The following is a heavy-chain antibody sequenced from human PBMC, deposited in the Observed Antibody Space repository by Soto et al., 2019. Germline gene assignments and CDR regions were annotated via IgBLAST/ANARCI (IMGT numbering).Heavy chain of an antibody. D-gene: IGHD5-12*01. J-gene: IGHJ4*02. Sequence: QVQLQESGPGLVKPSETLSLTCTVSGGSVSSGSYYWSWIRQPPGKGLEWIGYIYYSGSTNYNPSLKSRVTISVDTSKNQFSLTLRSVTAADTAVYYCARGADEMATLDYWGQGTLVTVSS. CDR1: GGSVSSGSYY. V-gene: IGHV4-61*01. CDR3: ARGADEMATLDY. CDR2: IYYSGST.